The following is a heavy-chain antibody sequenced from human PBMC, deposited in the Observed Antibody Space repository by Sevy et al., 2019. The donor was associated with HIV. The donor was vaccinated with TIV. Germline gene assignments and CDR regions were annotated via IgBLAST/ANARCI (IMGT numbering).Heavy chain of an antibody. V-gene: IGHV3-53*01. CDR3: ARVDAGYFDY. D-gene: IGHD3-9*01. J-gene: IGHJ4*02. Sequence: GGSLRLSCAASGFTVSSSYMSWVRQAPGKGLEWVSVIYSGGSTYYADSVKGRFTISRDNSKNTLYLQMNSLRAEDTAVYYCARVDAGYFDYWGQGTLVTVSS. CDR1: GFTVSSSY. CDR2: IYSGGST.